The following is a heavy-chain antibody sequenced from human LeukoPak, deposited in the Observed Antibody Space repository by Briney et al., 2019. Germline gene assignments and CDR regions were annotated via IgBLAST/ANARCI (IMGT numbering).Heavy chain of an antibody. CDR1: GGSISSSSYY. J-gene: IGHJ5*02. V-gene: IGHV4-39*07. Sequence: KPSETLSLTCTVSGGSISSSSYYWGWIRQPPGKGLEWIGSIYYSGSTYYNPSLKSRVTISVDTSKNQFSLKLSSVTAADTAVYYCARSGILVRGVPDWFDPWGQGTLVTVSS. CDR2: IYYSGST. CDR3: ARSGILVRGVPDWFDP. D-gene: IGHD3-10*01.